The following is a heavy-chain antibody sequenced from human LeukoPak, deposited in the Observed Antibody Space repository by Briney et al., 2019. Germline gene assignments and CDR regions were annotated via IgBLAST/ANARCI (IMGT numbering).Heavy chain of an antibody. CDR3: ARDVWGIGAADGVKNYHYCYMDV. Sequence: SETLSLTCSVSGASISSYYWSWIRQSPGKGLEWIGNIYYSETNYNPTLKSRVIISADTSKNQFSLRLTSVTAADTAVYYCARDVWGIGAADGVKNYHYCYMDVWSKGTTVTVSS. D-gene: IGHD6-13*01. V-gene: IGHV4-59*01. CDR1: GASISSYY. J-gene: IGHJ6*03. CDR2: IYYSET.